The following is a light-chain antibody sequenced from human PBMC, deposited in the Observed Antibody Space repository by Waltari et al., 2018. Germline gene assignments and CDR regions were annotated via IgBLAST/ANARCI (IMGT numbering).Light chain of an antibody. V-gene: IGKV3-20*01. CDR1: QTVRTTY. CDR2: GAS. J-gene: IGKJ4*01. CDR3: QQYDIHTLD. Sequence: EIVLTQSPGTLSLSPGERATLSCRASQTVRTTYLAWYQQKPGQAPTLLIYGASSRATGIPDRFSGSGSGTDFSLTISSLEPEDFAVYYCQQYDIHTLDFSVGTHVEIK.